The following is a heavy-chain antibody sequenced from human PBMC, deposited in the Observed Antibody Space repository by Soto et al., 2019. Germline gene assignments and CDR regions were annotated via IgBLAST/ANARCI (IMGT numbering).Heavy chain of an antibody. D-gene: IGHD2-15*01. CDR2: ISSSSSYI. J-gene: IGHJ4*02. CDR1: GFTFSSYS. Sequence: EVQLVASGGGLVKPGGSLRLSCAASGFTFSSYSMNWVRQAPGKGLEWVSSISSSSSYIYYADSVKGRFTISRDNAKNSLYLQMNSLRAEDTAVYYCARDGYCSGGSCYRLDYWGQGTLVTVSS. CDR3: ARDGYCSGGSCYRLDY. V-gene: IGHV3-21*01.